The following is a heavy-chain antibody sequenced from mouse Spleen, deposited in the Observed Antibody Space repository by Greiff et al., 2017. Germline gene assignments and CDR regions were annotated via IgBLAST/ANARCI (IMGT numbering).Heavy chain of an antibody. V-gene: IGHV1-50*01. Sequence: QVQLQQPGAELVKPGASVKLSCKASGYTFTSYWMQWVKQRPGQGLEWIGEIDPSDSYTNYNQKFKGKATLTVDTSSSTAYMQLSSLTSEDSAVYYCARYSITTVVAYWYFDVWGTGTTVTVSS. CDR3: ARYSITTVVAYWYFDV. CDR1: GYTFTSYW. CDR2: IDPSDSYT. D-gene: IGHD1-1*01. J-gene: IGHJ1*03.